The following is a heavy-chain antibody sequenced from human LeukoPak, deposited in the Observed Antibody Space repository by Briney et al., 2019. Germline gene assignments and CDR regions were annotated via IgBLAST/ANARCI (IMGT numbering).Heavy chain of an antibody. CDR1: GGTFSSYA. CDR2: IIPIFGTA. Sequence: SVKVSCKASGGTFSSYAISWVRQAPGQGLEWMGGIIPIFGTANYAQKFQGRVTITADESTSTAYMELRSLRSDDTAVYYCASSPWVTPSHPYYYGMDVWGQGTTVTVSS. CDR3: ASSPWVTPSHPYYYGMDV. J-gene: IGHJ6*02. V-gene: IGHV1-69*13. D-gene: IGHD4-23*01.